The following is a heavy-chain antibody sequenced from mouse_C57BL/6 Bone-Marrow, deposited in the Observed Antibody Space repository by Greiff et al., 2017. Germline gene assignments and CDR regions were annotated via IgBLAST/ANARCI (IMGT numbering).Heavy chain of an antibody. Sequence: QVQLQQSGAELARPGASVKLSCKASGYTFTSYGISWVKQRPGQGLEWIGEIYPRSGNTYYNEKFKGKATLTADKSSSTAYMELRSLTSEDSAVYFCARGGSSYHFDYWGQGTTLTVSS. CDR1: GYTFTSYG. J-gene: IGHJ2*01. CDR2: IYPRSGNT. CDR3: ARGGSSYHFDY. D-gene: IGHD1-1*01. V-gene: IGHV1-81*01.